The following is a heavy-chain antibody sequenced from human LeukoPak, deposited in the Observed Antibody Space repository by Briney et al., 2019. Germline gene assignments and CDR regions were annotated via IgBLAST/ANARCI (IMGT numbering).Heavy chain of an antibody. CDR3: ARHPYYDSRGYYVY. J-gene: IGHJ4*02. CDR1: GYMFTSYA. CDR2: ISPYNGNT. V-gene: IGHV1-18*01. Sequence: ASVKVSCKASGYMFTSYAISWVRQAPGQGLEWMGWISPYNGNTNYAQKLQGRVTMTTDTSTTTAYMELRSLRPDDTAIYYCARHPYYDSRGYYVYWGQGTLVTVSS. D-gene: IGHD3-22*01.